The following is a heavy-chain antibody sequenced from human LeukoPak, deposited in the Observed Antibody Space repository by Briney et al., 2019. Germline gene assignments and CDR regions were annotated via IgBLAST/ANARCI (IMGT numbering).Heavy chain of an antibody. V-gene: IGHV4-4*02. CDR1: GGSISSSNW. Sequence: PSGTLSLTCAVSGGSISSSNWWSWVRQPPGKGLEWIGEIYHSGSTNYTPPLKSRVTIAVDKSKNQFSLKLSSVTAADTAVYYCARSCSSTSCYSSADWFDPWGRGTLVTVSS. CDR3: ARSCSSTSCYSSADWFDP. J-gene: IGHJ5*02. CDR2: IYHSGST. D-gene: IGHD2-2*01.